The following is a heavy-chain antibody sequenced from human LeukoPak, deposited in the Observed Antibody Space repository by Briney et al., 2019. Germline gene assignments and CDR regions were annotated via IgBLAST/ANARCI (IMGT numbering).Heavy chain of an antibody. CDR3: SRCMLRYYYYYGMDV. CDR1: GFTFGDYA. V-gene: IGHV3-49*04. CDR2: IRSKAYGGTT. Sequence: PGRSLRLSCTASGFTFGDYAMSWVRHAPGKGLEWVGFIRSKAYGGTTEYAASVKGRFTISRDDSISIAYLQMNSLKTEDTAVYYCSRCMLRYYYYYGMDVWGQGTTVTVSS. D-gene: IGHD2-8*01. J-gene: IGHJ6*02.